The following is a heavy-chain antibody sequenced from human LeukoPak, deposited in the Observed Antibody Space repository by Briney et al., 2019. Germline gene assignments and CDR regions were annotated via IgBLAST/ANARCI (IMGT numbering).Heavy chain of an antibody. CDR1: GGSISSYY. CDR2: IYTSGST. V-gene: IGHV4-4*07. Sequence: SETLSLTCTVSGGSISSYYWSWIRQPAGKGLEWIGRIYTSGSTNYNPSLTSRVTMSVDTSKNQFSLKLSSVTAADTAVYYCASGGTSSGWSYPFDYWGQGTLVTVSS. J-gene: IGHJ4*02. CDR3: ASGGTSSGWSYPFDY. D-gene: IGHD6-19*01.